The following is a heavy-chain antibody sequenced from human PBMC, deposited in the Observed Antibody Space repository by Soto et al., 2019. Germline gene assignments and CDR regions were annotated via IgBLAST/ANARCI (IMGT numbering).Heavy chain of an antibody. J-gene: IGHJ4*02. CDR1: GDSVSSYY. Sequence: SATLSITCSVSGDSVSSYYWNWMRQPPGKGLEWIGYIFYSGSTNYNPSLKSRVTISIDTSKNQFSLRLTSVTAADTAVYYCARSSPYGDYDFDYWGQGTLVTVS. D-gene: IGHD4-17*01. CDR2: IFYSGST. CDR3: ARSSPYGDYDFDY. V-gene: IGHV4-59*02.